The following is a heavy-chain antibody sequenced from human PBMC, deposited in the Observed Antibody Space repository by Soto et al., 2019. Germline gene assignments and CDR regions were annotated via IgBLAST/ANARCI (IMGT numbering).Heavy chain of an antibody. Sequence: EASVKVSCKASGGTFSSYAISWVRQAPGQGLEWMGGIIPIFGTANYAQKFQGRVTNTADESTSTAYMELSSLRSEDTAVYYCARAYLGYCSSGTCSFQGFDTWGQGALVTVSS. CDR1: GGTFSSYA. D-gene: IGHD2-15*01. V-gene: IGHV1-69*13. CDR3: ARAYLGYCSSGTCSFQGFDT. CDR2: IIPIFGTA. J-gene: IGHJ5*02.